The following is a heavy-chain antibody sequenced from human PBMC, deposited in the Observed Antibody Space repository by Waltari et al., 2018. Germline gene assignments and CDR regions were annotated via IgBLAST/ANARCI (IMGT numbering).Heavy chain of an antibody. Sequence: EVQLVESGGGLVQPGGSLSLSCAASGFTFDDLAMPWVRPAPGEGLEWVSGISWNSGSIGYADSVKGRFTISRDNAKNSLYLQMNSLRAEDTALYYCAKDMLRRDGLDYWGQGTLVTVSS. V-gene: IGHV3-9*01. CDR3: AKDMLRRDGLDY. CDR1: GFTFDDLA. J-gene: IGHJ4*02. CDR2: ISWNSGSI.